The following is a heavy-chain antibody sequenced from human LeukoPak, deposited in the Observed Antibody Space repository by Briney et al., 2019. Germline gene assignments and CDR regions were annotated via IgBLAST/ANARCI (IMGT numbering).Heavy chain of an antibody. D-gene: IGHD6-19*01. CDR2: ISYDGSNK. J-gene: IGHJ4*02. CDR1: GFTFSSYA. V-gene: IGHV3-30-3*01. Sequence: GGSLRLSCAASGFTFSSYAMHWVRQAPGKGLEWVAVISYDGSNKYYADSVKGRFTISRDNSKNTLYLQMNSLRAEDTAVYYCARAIGSSGWYEVGLTLDYWGQGTLVTVSS. CDR3: ARAIGSSGWYEVGLTLDY.